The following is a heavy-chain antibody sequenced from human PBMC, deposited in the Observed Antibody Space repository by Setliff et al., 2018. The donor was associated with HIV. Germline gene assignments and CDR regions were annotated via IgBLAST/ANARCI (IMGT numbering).Heavy chain of an antibody. J-gene: IGHJ6*03. V-gene: IGHV3-7*01. CDR2: IKEDGSEK. CDR3: ARSAGIGNYHWDV. CDR1: GFTFSSYW. Sequence: LRLSCAASGFTFSSYWMSWVRQAPGKGLEWVANIKEDGSEKYYVDSVKGRFTISRDDAKKSLYLQMNSLGVEDTAVYYCARSAGIGNYHWDVWGKGTTVTVSS.